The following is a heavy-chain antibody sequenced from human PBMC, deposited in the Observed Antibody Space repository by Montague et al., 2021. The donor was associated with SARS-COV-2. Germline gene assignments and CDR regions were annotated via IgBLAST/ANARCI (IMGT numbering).Heavy chain of an antibody. D-gene: IGHD6-25*01. V-gene: IGHV3-30-3*01. CDR2: ISYDGSNK. Sequence: SLRLSCAASGFTFSSYAMHWVRQAPSKGLEWVAVISYDGSNKYYADSVKGRFTISRDNSKNTLYLQMNSLRAEDTAVYYCARDSGAQMDVWGQGTTVTVSS. CDR3: ARDSGAQMDV. J-gene: IGHJ6*02. CDR1: GFTFSSYA.